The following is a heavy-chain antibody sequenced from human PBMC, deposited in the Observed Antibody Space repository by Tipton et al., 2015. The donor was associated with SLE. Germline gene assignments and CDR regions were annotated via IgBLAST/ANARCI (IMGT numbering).Heavy chain of an antibody. V-gene: IGHV4-34*01. CDR2: INHSGST. Sequence: TLSLTCAVYGGSFSGYYWSWIRQPPGKGLEWIGEINHSGSTNYNPSLKSRVTISVDTSKNQFSLKLSSVTAADTAVYYCARPGLPVVPAAIGAFDIWGQGTMVTVSS. CDR1: GGSFSGYY. D-gene: IGHD2-2*02. CDR3: ARPGLPVVPAAIGAFDI. J-gene: IGHJ3*02.